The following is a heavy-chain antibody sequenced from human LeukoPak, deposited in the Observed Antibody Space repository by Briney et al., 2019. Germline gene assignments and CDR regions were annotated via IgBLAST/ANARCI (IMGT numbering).Heavy chain of an antibody. V-gene: IGHV3-21*01. J-gene: IGHJ6*03. CDR3: AKAQDIVVVPGSMDV. Sequence: GGSLRLSCAASGFTFSSYSMNWVRQAPGKGLEWVSSISSSSSYIYYADSVKGRFTISRDNAKNSLYLQMNSLRAEDTAVYYCAKAQDIVVVPGSMDVWGKGTTVTVSS. D-gene: IGHD2-2*01. CDR2: ISSSSSYI. CDR1: GFTFSSYS.